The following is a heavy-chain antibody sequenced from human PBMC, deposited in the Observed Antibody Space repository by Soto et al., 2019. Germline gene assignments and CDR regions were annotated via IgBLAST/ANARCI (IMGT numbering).Heavy chain of an antibody. CDR3: ARAHDILTGYYTDYYYYGMDV. D-gene: IGHD3-9*01. J-gene: IGHJ6*02. Sequence: GESLKISCKGSGYSFTRYWIGGVREMPGKGLEWMGIIYPGDSDTRYSPSFQGQVTISADKSISTAYLQWSSLKASDTAMYYCARAHDILTGYYTDYYYYGMDVWGQGTTVTVSS. CDR1: GYSFTRYW. CDR2: IYPGDSDT. V-gene: IGHV5-51*01.